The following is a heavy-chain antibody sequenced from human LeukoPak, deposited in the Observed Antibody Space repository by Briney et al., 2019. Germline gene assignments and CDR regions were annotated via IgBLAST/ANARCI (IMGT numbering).Heavy chain of an antibody. J-gene: IGHJ6*03. Sequence: GGSLRLSCAASGFTFDDYAMHWVRQAPGKGPEWVSLISWDGGSTYYADSVKGRFTISRDNSKNSLYLQMNSLRAEDTALYYCAKANRDYVWGSYRYYYYYMDVWGQGTMVTVSS. CDR3: AKANRDYVWGSYRYYYYYMDV. CDR1: GFTFDDYA. CDR2: ISWDGGST. V-gene: IGHV3-43D*03. D-gene: IGHD3-16*02.